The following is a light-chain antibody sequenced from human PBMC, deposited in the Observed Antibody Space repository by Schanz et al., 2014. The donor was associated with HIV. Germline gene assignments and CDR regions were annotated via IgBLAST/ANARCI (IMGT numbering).Light chain of an antibody. CDR3: LQDLDYPWT. CDR1: QSINPW. CDR2: QVS. J-gene: IGKJ1*01. Sequence: DTQMTQSPSTVSASVGDRVTITCRASQSINPWLAWYQQKPGKAPNLLIYQVSTLESGVPSRFSGSGSGTDFTLTINSLQPDDLATYYCLQDLDYPWTFGQGTKVAIK. V-gene: IGKV1-5*03.